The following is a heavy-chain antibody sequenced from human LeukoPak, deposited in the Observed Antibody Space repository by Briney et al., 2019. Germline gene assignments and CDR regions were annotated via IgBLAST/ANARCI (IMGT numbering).Heavy chain of an antibody. CDR1: GFTFSSYS. Sequence: GGSLRLSCAASGFTFSSYSMNWVRQAPGKGLEWISYISSGGSPTYYADSVKGRFVISRDSAKNSLYLRMNSLRAEGTAVYYCARDNSSGWPDFHYYGMDVWGQGTTVIVSS. D-gene: IGHD6-19*01. CDR3: ARDNSSGWPDFHYYGMDV. J-gene: IGHJ6*02. CDR2: ISSGGSPT. V-gene: IGHV3-48*01.